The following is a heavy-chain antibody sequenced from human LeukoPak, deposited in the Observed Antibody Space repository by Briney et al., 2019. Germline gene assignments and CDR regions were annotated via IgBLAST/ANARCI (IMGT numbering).Heavy chain of an antibody. D-gene: IGHD1-1*01. CDR1: GFTFTNYG. CDR2: ISAYNGDT. Sequence: ASVKVSCKASGFTFTNYGFTWVRQAPGQGLEWMEWISAYNGDTNCAQKLQGRVTMTTDTSTGTAYMELRSLRSDDTAVYYCARIAERQLAYYFDYWGQGTLVTVSS. CDR3: ARIAERQLAYYFDY. V-gene: IGHV1-18*01. J-gene: IGHJ4*02.